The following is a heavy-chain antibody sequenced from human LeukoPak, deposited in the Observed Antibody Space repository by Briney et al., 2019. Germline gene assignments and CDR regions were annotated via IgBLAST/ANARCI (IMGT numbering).Heavy chain of an antibody. D-gene: IGHD2-2*01. CDR3: ARGIVVVPAAINWFDP. J-gene: IGHJ5*02. V-gene: IGHV1-8*01. CDR1: GYTFTSYD. CDR2: MNPNSGNT. Sequence: ASVKVSCEASGYTFTSYDINWVRQATGQGLEWMGWMNPNSGNTGYAQKFQGRVTMTRNTSISTAYMELSSLRSEDTAVYYCARGIVVVPAAINWFDPWGQGTLVTVSS.